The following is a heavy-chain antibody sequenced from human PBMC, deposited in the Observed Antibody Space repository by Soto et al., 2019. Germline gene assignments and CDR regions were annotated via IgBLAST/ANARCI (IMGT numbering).Heavy chain of an antibody. V-gene: IGHV4-34*01. D-gene: IGHD3-10*01. Sequence: SETLSLTFAVYGGSFSGYYWSWIRQPPGKGLEWIGEINHSGSTNYNPSLKSRVTISVDTAKNQFSLKLSSVTAADTALYYCARVYYGSGSYPYYYYGMDVWGQGTTVTVSS. CDR3: ARVYYGSGSYPYYYYGMDV. J-gene: IGHJ6*02. CDR1: GGSFSGYY. CDR2: INHSGST.